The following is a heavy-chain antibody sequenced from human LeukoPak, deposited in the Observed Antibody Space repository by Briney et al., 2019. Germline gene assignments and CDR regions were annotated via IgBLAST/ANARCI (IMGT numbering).Heavy chain of an antibody. J-gene: IGHJ6*03. CDR2: ISSSTTYI. CDR1: GFTFTTYY. CDR3: ARGPSDYLDV. D-gene: IGHD2-2*01. Sequence: GSLRLSCAASGFTFTTYYMNWVRQAPGKGLEWVSSISSSTTYIYYADSVKGRFTFSRDNAENSLYLQMNSLRAEDTAVYYCARGPSDYLDVWGIGTTVTVSS. V-gene: IGHV3-21*01.